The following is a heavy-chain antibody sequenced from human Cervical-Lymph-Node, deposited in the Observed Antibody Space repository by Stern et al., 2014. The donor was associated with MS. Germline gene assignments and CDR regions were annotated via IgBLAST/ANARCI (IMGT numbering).Heavy chain of an antibody. D-gene: IGHD2-15*01. J-gene: IGHJ4*02. CDR3: AHSRVKYCRGGTCYSSLFDY. CDR1: GFSVATAGVG. V-gene: IGHV2-5*02. CDR2: LYCDADK. Sequence: QVTLRESGPTLVKPTQTVTLTCTLSGFSVATAGVGVGWIRQPPGNALEWLAILYCDADKLYSPSLKNRLTIIKDTSKNQVVLTMTNVDPVDTATYYCAHSRVKYCRGGTCYSSLFDYWGQGTLVTVSS.